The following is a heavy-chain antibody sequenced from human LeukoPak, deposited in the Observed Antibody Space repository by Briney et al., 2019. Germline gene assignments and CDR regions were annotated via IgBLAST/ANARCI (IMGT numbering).Heavy chain of an antibody. D-gene: IGHD4-17*01. CDR3: ARGLTTVTTN. V-gene: IGHV3-66*01. CDR1: GFTVNSNY. CDR2: LYSGGTT. Sequence: GGSLRLSCAASGFTVNSNYMSWVRQAPGKGLEWVSVLYSGGTTYYADSVKGRFTISRDNSKNTLYLQMNGLRAEDTALYCCARGLTTVTTNWGQGTLVTVSS. J-gene: IGHJ4*02.